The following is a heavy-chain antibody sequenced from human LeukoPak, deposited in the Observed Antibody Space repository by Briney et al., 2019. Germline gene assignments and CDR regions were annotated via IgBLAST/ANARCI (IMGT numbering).Heavy chain of an antibody. V-gene: IGHV3-23*01. J-gene: IGHJ4*02. CDR1: GFTLSSYE. CDR3: AKKRWLHSPFDY. CDR2: IDHSGDTT. Sequence: GGSLRLSCTASGFTLSSYEMTWIRQAPGKGLEWVSSIDHSGDTTYYADSVKGRFSISRDSSKNILYLQMNSLRAEDTAVYYCAKKRWLHSPFDYWGQGTLVTVSS. D-gene: IGHD5-24*01.